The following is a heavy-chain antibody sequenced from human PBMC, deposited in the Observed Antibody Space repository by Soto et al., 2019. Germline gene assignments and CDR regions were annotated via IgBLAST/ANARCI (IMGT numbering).Heavy chain of an antibody. Sequence: SETLSLTCAVYGGSFSGYYWSWIRQPPGKGLEWIGEINHSGSTNYNPSLKSRVTISVDTSKNQFSLKLSSVTAADTAVYYCARYRQDYSNLQPAFDYWGQGTLITVS. CDR3: ARYRQDYSNLQPAFDY. CDR1: GGSFSGYY. V-gene: IGHV4-34*01. D-gene: IGHD4-4*01. CDR2: INHSGST. J-gene: IGHJ4*02.